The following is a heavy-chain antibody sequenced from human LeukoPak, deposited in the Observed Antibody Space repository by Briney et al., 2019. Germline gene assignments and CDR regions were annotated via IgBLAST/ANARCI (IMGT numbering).Heavy chain of an antibody. CDR2: IYYSGST. D-gene: IGHD3-10*01. Sequence: SETLSLTCTVSGGSISSSSYYWGWIRQPPGKGLEWIGSIYYSGSTYYNPSLKSRVTISVDTSKNQFSLKLSSVTAADTAVYYCARVLYYGSGSQNNWFDPWGQGTLVTVSS. V-gene: IGHV4-39*07. CDR3: ARVLYYGSGSQNNWFDP. CDR1: GGSISSSSYY. J-gene: IGHJ5*02.